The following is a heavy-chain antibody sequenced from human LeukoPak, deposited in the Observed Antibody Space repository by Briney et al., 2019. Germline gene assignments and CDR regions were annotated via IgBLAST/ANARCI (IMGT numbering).Heavy chain of an antibody. V-gene: IGHV4-59*01. CDR3: ARAPPYSNYGWYFDL. J-gene: IGHJ2*01. Sequence: SETLSLTCTVSGGSISSYYWSWSRQPPGRGLEWIGYIYYSGSTNYNPSLKSRVTISVDTSKNQFSLKLSSVTAADTAVYYCARAPPYSNYGWYFDLWGRGTLVTASS. CDR2: IYYSGST. D-gene: IGHD4-11*01. CDR1: GGSISSYY.